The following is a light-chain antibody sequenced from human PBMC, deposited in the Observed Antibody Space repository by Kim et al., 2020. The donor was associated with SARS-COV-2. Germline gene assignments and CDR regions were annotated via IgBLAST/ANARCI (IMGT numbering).Light chain of an antibody. J-gene: IGKJ5*01. CDR3: QQRYSWPIT. CDR2: DAF. Sequence: LSPGERATLSCRASQSIDSELAWYQQTPGHPTRLLIYDAFNRATGVPARFSGSGSGTDFTLTISSLEPEDFAVYYCQQRYSWPITFGQGTRLEIK. CDR1: QSIDSE. V-gene: IGKV3-11*01.